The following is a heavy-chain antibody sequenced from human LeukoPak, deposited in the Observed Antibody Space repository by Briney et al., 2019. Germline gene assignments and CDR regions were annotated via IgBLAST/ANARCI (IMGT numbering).Heavy chain of an antibody. V-gene: IGHV3-30-3*01. CDR3: AKARAFHYGDYVFDY. D-gene: IGHD4-17*01. J-gene: IGHJ4*02. CDR1: GFTFSSYA. Sequence: GGSLRLSCAASGFTFSSYAMHWVRQAPGKGLEWVAVISYDGSNKYYADSVKGRFTISRDNSKNTLYLQMNSLRAEDTAVYYCAKARAFHYGDYVFDYWGQGTLVTVSS. CDR2: ISYDGSNK.